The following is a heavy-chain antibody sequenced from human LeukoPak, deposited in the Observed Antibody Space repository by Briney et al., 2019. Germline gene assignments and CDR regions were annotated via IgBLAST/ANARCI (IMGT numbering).Heavy chain of an antibody. V-gene: IGHV4-34*01. D-gene: IGHD5-18*01. Sequence: SETLSLTCAVYGGSFSGYYWSWIRQPPGKGLEWIGEINHSGSTNYNPSLKSRVTMSVDTSKNQFSLKLSSVTAADTAVYYCAREVRYSYGAKNYYFDYWGQGTLVTVSS. J-gene: IGHJ4*02. CDR3: AREVRYSYGAKNYYFDY. CDR1: GGSFSGYY. CDR2: INHSGST.